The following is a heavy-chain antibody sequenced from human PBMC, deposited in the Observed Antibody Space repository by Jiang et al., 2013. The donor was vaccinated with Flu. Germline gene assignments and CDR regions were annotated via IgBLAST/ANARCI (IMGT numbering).Heavy chain of an antibody. V-gene: IGHV4-30-4*08. CDR3: ARGLDFDILTRSSYFFDY. D-gene: IGHD3-9*01. CDR1: GGSISSGDYY. J-gene: IGHJ4*02. CDR2: IYKNGNA. Sequence: TLSLICTVSGGSISSGDYYWSWIRQPPGKGLEWIGYIYKNGNAYYGPSLQSRVSLSVDRSKNQFSLKLRSVTAADTAVYYCARGLDFDILTRSSYFFDYWGQGTLVTVSS.